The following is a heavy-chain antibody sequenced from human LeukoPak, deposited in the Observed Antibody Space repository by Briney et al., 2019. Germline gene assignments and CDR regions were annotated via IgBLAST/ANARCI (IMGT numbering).Heavy chain of an antibody. CDR3: ARSLIVVVLSSYYYYYGKDV. V-gene: IGHV1-8*01. D-gene: IGHD3-22*01. CDR1: GYTFTSYD. J-gene: IGHJ6*02. CDR2: MNPNSGNT. Sequence: ASVKVSCKASGYTFTSYDINWVRQATGQGLEWMGWMNPNSGNTGYAQKLQGRVTMTRNTSISTAYMELSSLRSEDTAVYYCARSLIVVVLSSYYYYYGKDVWGQGTTVTVSS.